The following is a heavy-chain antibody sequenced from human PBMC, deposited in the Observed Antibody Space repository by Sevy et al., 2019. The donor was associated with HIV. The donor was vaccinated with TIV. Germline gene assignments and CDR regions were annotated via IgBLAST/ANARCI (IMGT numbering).Heavy chain of an antibody. V-gene: IGHV5-51*01. J-gene: IGHJ3*02. CDR1: GYSFTSYW. D-gene: IGHD6-25*01. CDR2: IYPGDPDT. Sequence: GESLKISCKGSGYSFTSYWIGWVRQMPGKGLEWMGIIYPGDPDTRYSPSFQGQVTISADKSTSTAYLQWSSLKASDTAMYYCARQNSSVPEDDAFDIWGQGTMVTVSS. CDR3: ARQNSSVPEDDAFDI.